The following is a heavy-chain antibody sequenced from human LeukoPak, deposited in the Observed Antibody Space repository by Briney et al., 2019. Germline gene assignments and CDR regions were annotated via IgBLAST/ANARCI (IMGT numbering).Heavy chain of an antibody. CDR3: ARHVLRWLLNWLDP. Sequence: SETLSLTCTLSDGSIHSTSSYWGWVRQPPGKGLEWIGSIDYSGSTSYNPSLKSRVTISVDTSKNKVSLRLSSVTAADTAVYYCARHVLRWLLNWLDPWGQGTLVTVSS. V-gene: IGHV4-39*01. CDR1: DGSIHSTSSY. D-gene: IGHD2-15*01. CDR2: IDYSGST. J-gene: IGHJ5*02.